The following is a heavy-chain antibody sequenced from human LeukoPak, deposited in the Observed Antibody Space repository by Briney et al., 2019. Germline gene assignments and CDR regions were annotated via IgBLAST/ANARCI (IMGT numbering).Heavy chain of an antibody. CDR3: ASGFGYCSSTSCLGDY. V-gene: IGHV1-18*01. J-gene: IGHJ4*02. D-gene: IGHD2-2*03. CDR1: GYTFTSYG. CDR2: ISPYNGNT. Sequence: ASVKVSCKASGYTFTSYGISWVRQAPGQGLEWMGWISPYNGNTNYAQKLQGRVTMTTDTSTNTAYMELRSLRSDDTAVYYCASGFGYCSSTSCLGDYWGQGTLVTVSS.